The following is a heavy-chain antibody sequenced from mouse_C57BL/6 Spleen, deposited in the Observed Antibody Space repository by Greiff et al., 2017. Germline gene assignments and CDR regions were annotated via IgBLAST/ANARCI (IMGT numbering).Heavy chain of an antibody. CDR1: GYTFTDYN. D-gene: IGHD2-4*01. J-gene: IGHJ2*01. CDR3: ARSTGLRRDFDY. Sequence: EVQVVESGPELVKPGASVKMSCKASGYTFTDYNMHWVQQSHGKSLEWIGYINPNNGGPSYNPKFKGKATLTVNNSSSTAYMELRSLTSENSAVYYCARSTGLRRDFDYWGQGTTLTVSS. V-gene: IGHV1-22*01. CDR2: INPNNGGP.